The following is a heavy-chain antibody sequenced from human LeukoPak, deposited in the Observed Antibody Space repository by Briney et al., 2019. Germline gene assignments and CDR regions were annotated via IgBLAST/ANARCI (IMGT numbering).Heavy chain of an antibody. Sequence: SETLSLTCTVSGFSISSGHYWGWVRQPPGAGLEWIGSVYQSGTTYYNPSLKSRVTTSVDMSKNQFSLRLRPVTAADTAVYYCAKIFNKKGYSSYFDCWGQGTLVTVSP. D-gene: IGHD5-18*01. V-gene: IGHV4-38-2*02. J-gene: IGHJ4*02. CDR3: AKIFNKKGYSSYFDC. CDR1: GFSISSGHY. CDR2: VYQSGTT.